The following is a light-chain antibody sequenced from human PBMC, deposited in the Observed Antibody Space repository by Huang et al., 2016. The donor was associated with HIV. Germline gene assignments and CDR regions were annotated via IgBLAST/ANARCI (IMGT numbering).Light chain of an antibody. CDR3: QQYNNWPRT. J-gene: IGKJ1*01. CDR2: GAS. V-gene: IGKV3-15*01. Sequence: EIVMTQSPATLSVSPGERATLSCRASQSVSSNLAWYQQKPGQAPRVLIYGASTRATGFPARFSGSGSGTDFTLTISSLQSEDFAVYYCQQYNNWPRTFGQGTKVEIK. CDR1: QSVSSN.